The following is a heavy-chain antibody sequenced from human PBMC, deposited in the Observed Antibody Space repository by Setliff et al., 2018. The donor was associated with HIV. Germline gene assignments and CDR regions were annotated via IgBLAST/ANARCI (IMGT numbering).Heavy chain of an antibody. J-gene: IGHJ4*02. Sequence: PSETLSLTCAVYGGSFSGYYWSWIRQPPGKGLEWIGEINHSGSTNYNPSLKSRVTISVDTSKNQFSLKLTSVTAADTAMYYCARVIQTPGSPYARFDFWGQGTLVTVSS. CDR2: INHSGST. D-gene: IGHD2-2*01. CDR1: GGSFSGYY. V-gene: IGHV4-34*01. CDR3: ARVIQTPGSPYARFDF.